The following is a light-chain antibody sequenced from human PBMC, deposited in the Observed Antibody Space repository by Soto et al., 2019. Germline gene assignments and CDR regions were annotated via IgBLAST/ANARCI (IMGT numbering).Light chain of an antibody. CDR1: QPISSW. V-gene: IGKV1-5*01. CDR3: QQYENYWT. CDR2: DAS. Sequence: DIQMTKSPPTLSASVGDRVTITCRASQPISSWLAWYHQKPGKAPKRLIYDASNLESGVPSRFSGSGSGTEFTLTISSLQPEDFVIYYCQQYENYWTFGQGNKVEIK. J-gene: IGKJ1*01.